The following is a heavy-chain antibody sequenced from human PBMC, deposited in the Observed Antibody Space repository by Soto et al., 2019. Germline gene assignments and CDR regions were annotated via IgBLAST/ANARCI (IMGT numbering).Heavy chain of an antibody. J-gene: IGHJ5*02. V-gene: IGHV1-3*01. CDR2: INAGNGNT. CDR1: GYTFTSYA. Sequence: GASVKVSCKASGYTFTSYAMHWVRQAPGQRLEWMGWINAGNGNTKYSQKFQGRVTITRDTSASTAYMELSSLKSEDTAVYYCARGSAVTTLNWFDPWGQGTLVTVSS. D-gene: IGHD4-17*01. CDR3: ARGSAVTTLNWFDP.